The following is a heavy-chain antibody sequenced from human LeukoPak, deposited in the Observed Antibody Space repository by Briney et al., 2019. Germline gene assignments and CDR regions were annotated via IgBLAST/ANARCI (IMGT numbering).Heavy chain of an antibody. CDR2: IYYSGST. Sequence: PSGTLSLTCAVPGGSISSSNWWSWVRQPPGKGLEWIGYIYYSGSTNYNPSLKSRVTISVDTSKNQFSLKLSSVTAADTAVYYCAGPYSSGWSNWGQGTLVTVSS. D-gene: IGHD6-19*01. CDR3: AGPYSSGWSN. CDR1: GGSISSSNW. J-gene: IGHJ4*02. V-gene: IGHV4-4*02.